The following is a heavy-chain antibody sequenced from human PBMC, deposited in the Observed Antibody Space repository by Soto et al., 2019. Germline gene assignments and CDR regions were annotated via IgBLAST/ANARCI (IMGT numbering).Heavy chain of an antibody. CDR2: IYYTGST. D-gene: IGHD3-22*01. J-gene: IGHJ6*02. V-gene: IGHV4-59*08. CDR3: ARHQFDRSGYYFALGLDV. Sequence: SEPPALSGNLSGCTIGNACWSWIRAPPAKGLEWIGHIYYTGSTNYNPSLKGRVTMSIDTSENQFSLKLRSGTAADTAVYYCARHQFDRSGYYFALGLDVWGHGNTVTFSS. CDR1: GCTIGNAC.